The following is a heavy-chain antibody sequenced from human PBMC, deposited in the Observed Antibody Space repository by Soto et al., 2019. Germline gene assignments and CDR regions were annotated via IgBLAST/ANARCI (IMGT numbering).Heavy chain of an antibody. Sequence: QVQLVESGGGVVQPGRSLRLCCAASGFTFGAFVLHWFAQLPGKGREWVAVISYDGSNKYYDDSVKGRFTISRDNSKNTLYLQMNSLRTEDTAVYYCARPLWRDDYNWGYFDLWGRGTLVTVSS. CDR1: GFTFGAFV. V-gene: IGHV3-30-3*01. D-gene: IGHD4-4*01. CDR2: ISYDGSNK. J-gene: IGHJ2*01. CDR3: ARPLWRDDYNWGYFDL.